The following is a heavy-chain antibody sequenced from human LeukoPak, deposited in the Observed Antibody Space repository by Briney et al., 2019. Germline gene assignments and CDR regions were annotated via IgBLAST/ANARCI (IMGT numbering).Heavy chain of an antibody. D-gene: IGHD2-15*01. V-gene: IGHV1-18*01. CDR1: GYTFTSYG. Sequence: GASVKVSCKASGYTFTSYGINWVRQAPGQGLEWMGWISAYNGNTKYAQKLQGRVTMTTDTSTSTAYMELRSLRSDDTAVYYCARDMGDCSGGSCYEGYFDYWGQGTLVTVSS. J-gene: IGHJ4*02. CDR2: ISAYNGNT. CDR3: ARDMGDCSGGSCYEGYFDY.